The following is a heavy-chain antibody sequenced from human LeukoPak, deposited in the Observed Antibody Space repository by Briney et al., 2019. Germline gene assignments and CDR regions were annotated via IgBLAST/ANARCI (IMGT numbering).Heavy chain of an antibody. CDR2: INPNSGDT. D-gene: IGHD2-2*01. V-gene: IGHV1-2*02. CDR3: ARANSLNCSSTTCLFDY. CDR1: GYTFTDYY. J-gene: IGHJ4*02. Sequence: ASVKVSCKASGYTFTDYYMHWVRQAPGQGFEWMGWINPNSGDTNYAQKFQGRVTMTRDTSISTAHMELSRLRSDDTAVYYCARANSLNCSSTTCLFDYWGQGTLVIVSS.